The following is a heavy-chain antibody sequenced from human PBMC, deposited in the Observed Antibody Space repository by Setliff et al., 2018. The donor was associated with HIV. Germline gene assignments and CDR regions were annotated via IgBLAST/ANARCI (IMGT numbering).Heavy chain of an antibody. V-gene: IGHV3-23*01. CDR2: IGSSGVTT. CDR1: GFTFSNQP. CDR3: ASARIPTGGTSTAFDY. Sequence: GGSLRLSCEGSGFTFSNQPMSWVRQAPGKGLEWVSAIGSSGVTTYYVDSVKGRFTISRDNSKNTLYLQLNSLRPEDTAVYYCASARIPTGGTSTAFDYWGQGTLVTVSS. J-gene: IGHJ4*02. D-gene: IGHD1-1*01.